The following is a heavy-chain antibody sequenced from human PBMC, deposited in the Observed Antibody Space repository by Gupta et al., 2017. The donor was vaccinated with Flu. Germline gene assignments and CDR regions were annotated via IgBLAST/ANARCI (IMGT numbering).Heavy chain of an antibody. D-gene: IGHD3-10*01. V-gene: IGHV1-8*01. CDR1: GYTFTSYD. J-gene: IGHJ6*03. CDR2: MNPNSGNT. CDR3: ARGITMVRGVTYLYYYYYYMDV. Sequence: QVQLVQSWAEVKTPGASVKVSCQASGYTFTSYDINWVRQATGQGLEWMGWMNPNSGNTGYAQKFQGRVTMTRNTSISTAYMELSSLRSEDTAVYYCARGITMVRGVTYLYYYYYYMDVWGKGTTVTVSS.